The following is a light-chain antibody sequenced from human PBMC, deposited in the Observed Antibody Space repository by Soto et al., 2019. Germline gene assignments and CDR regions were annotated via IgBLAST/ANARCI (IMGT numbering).Light chain of an antibody. CDR3: LQYGGSPRT. J-gene: IGKJ1*01. CDR1: QRVSSSY. V-gene: IGKV3-20*01. Sequence: EIGLTQSPGTLSLSPGERATLSCRASQRVSSSYLAWYQQKPGQAPRLLIYGASSRATGIPDRFSGSGSGTDFTLTISRLEPEDFAVYYCLQYGGSPRTFGQGTKVDIK. CDR2: GAS.